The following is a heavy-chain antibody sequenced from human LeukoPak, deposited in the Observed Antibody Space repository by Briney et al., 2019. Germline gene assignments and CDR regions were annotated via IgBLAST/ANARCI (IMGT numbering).Heavy chain of an antibody. CDR1: GFTFSSYA. CDR2: ISGSGGST. Sequence: GGSLRLSCAASGFTFSSYAMSWVRQAPGKGLEWVSAISGSGGSTYSADSVKGRFTISRDNSKNTLYLQMNSLRAEDMAVYYCAKLRAVVVPAAIEIWGQGTLVTVSS. V-gene: IGHV3-23*01. J-gene: IGHJ4*02. CDR3: AKLRAVVVPAAIEI. D-gene: IGHD2-2*01.